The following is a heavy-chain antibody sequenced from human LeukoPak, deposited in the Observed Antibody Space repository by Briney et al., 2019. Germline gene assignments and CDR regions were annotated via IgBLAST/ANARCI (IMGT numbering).Heavy chain of an antibody. CDR2: ISYDGSNK. CDR1: GFTFSSYA. V-gene: IGHV3-30-3*01. D-gene: IGHD3-10*01. Sequence: PGGSLRLPCAASGFTFSSYAMHWVCQAPGKGLEWVAVISYDGSNKYYADSVKGRFTISRDNSKNTLYLQMNSLRAEDTAVYYCARDTSWDYYGSGSYLGDYWGQGTLVTVSS. J-gene: IGHJ4*02. CDR3: ARDTSWDYYGSGSYLGDY.